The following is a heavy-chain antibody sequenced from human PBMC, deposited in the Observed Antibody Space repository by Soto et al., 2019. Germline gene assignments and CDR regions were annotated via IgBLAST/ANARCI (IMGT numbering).Heavy chain of an antibody. Sequence: GLTVVNKTQRLTPTCNFSRFSLRTRGVHVGCPRQPPGKALEWLALIYWDDEKRYSPSLKSRLTISKDTSKNQVVLTMTNVDPVDTATYYCAYSTDYSKRYFDYWGQGTLVTVSS. CDR3: AYSTDYSKRYFDY. CDR1: RFSLRTRGVH. D-gene: IGHD4-4*01. V-gene: IGHV2-5*02. CDR2: IYWDDEK. J-gene: IGHJ4*02.